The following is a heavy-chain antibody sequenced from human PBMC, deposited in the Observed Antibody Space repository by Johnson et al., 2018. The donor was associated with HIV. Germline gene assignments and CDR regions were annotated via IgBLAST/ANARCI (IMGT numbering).Heavy chain of an antibody. J-gene: IGHJ3*02. D-gene: IGHD3-10*01. CDR3: TTDPITMVQGVISAYDAFDI. CDR2: IKSKTDGGTT. Sequence: VQLVESGGGVVQPGRSLRLSCAASGFTFNSYGMHWVRQAPGTGLEWVGRIKSKTDGGTTDYAAPVKGRFTISRDDSKNTLYLQMNSLKTEDTAVYYCTTDPITMVQGVISAYDAFDIWGQGTMVTVSS. V-gene: IGHV3-15*01. CDR1: GFTFNSYG.